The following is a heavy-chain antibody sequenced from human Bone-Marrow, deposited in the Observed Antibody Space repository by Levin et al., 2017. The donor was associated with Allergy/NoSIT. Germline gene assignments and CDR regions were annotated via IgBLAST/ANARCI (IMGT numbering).Heavy chain of an antibody. CDR1: GFTFSSYW. J-gene: IGHJ6*03. Sequence: GESLKISCAASGFTFSSYWMSWVRQAPGKGLEWVANIKQDGSEKYYVDSVKGRFTISRDNAKNSLYLQMNSLRAEDTAVYYCARDRLRVVVAATGYYYYYYMDGWGKGTTVTVSS. CDR2: IKQDGSEK. D-gene: IGHD2-15*01. CDR3: ARDRLRVVVAATGYYYYYYMDG. V-gene: IGHV3-7*01.